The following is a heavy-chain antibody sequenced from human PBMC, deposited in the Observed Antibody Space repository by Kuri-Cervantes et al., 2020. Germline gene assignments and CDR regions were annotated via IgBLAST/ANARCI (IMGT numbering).Heavy chain of an antibody. CDR3: RYTIAAAGPVFDY. V-gene: IGHV3-73*01. CDR2: IRGKANSYAT. J-gene: IGHJ4*02. Sequence: GGSLRLSCAASGFTFSSYGMHWVRQASGKGLEWVGRIRGKANSYATAYAASVKGRFTISRDDSKNTAYLQMNSLKTEDTAVYYCRYTIAAAGPVFDYWGQGTLVTVSS. D-gene: IGHD6-13*01. CDR1: GFTFSSYG.